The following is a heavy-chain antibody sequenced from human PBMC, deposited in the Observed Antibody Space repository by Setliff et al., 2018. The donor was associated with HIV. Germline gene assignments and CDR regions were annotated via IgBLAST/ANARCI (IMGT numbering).Heavy chain of an antibody. CDR2: IHHTGYM. Sequence: PSETLSLTCAVHGGPFSDHYWNWIRQPPGKGLEWIAEIHHTGYMNYNPSLKSRVTISRDTSPNQFSLKLTSVTAADTAVYFCAGRFGSDAVYFFDYWGQGTLVTVSS. CDR3: AGRFGSDAVYFFDY. D-gene: IGHD3-10*01. CDR1: GGPFSDHY. V-gene: IGHV4-34*01. J-gene: IGHJ4*02.